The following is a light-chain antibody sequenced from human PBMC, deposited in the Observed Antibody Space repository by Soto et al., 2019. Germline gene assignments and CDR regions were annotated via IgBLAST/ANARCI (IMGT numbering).Light chain of an antibody. J-gene: IGKJ1*01. CDR1: QSVSSY. V-gene: IGKV3-20*01. CDR2: GAS. CDR3: QQYGSTLWT. Sequence: EIVLTQSPATLSLSPGERATLSCRASQSVSSYLAWYQQKPGQAPRLLIYGASYRATGIPDRFSGGGSGTDFTLTISRLEAEDFAVYYWQQYGSTLWTFGQGTKVDI.